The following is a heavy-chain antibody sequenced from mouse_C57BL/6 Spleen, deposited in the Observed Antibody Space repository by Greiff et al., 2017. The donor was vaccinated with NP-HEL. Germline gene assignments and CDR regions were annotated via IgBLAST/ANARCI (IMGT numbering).Heavy chain of an antibody. J-gene: IGHJ3*01. CDR2: ISYDGSN. D-gene: IGHD3-2*02. CDR3: AAPLDSSGYRFAY. CDR1: GYSITSGYY. Sequence: EVKLVESGPGLVKPSQSLSLTCSVTGYSITSGYYWNWIRQFPGNKLEWMGYISYDGSNNYNPSLKNRISITRDTSKNQFFLKLNSVTTEDTATYYCAAPLDSSGYRFAYWGQGTLVTVSA. V-gene: IGHV3-6*01.